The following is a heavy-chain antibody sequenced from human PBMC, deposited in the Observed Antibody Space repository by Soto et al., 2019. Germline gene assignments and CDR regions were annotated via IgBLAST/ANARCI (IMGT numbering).Heavy chain of an antibody. CDR3: ARVVTVVKSFHYWYFDL. CDR1: GGTFSSYA. Sequence: QVQLVQSGAEVKKPGSSVKVSCKASGGTFSSYAISWVRQAPGQGLEWMGGFIPIFGTTNYAQKFQGRVTITADESTSTAYMELNSLRSEDTAVYYCARVVTVVKSFHYWYFDLWGRGTLVTVSS. D-gene: IGHD2-15*01. V-gene: IGHV1-69*12. CDR2: FIPIFGTT. J-gene: IGHJ2*01.